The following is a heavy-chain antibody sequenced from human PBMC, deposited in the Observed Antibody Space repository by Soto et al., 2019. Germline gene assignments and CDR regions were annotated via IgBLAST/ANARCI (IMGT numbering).Heavy chain of an antibody. J-gene: IGHJ6*02. CDR2: IIPIFGTA. CDR3: ARVRYSSSWSYYGMDV. CDR1: GVTFSSYA. Sequence: QVQLVQSGAEVKKPGSSVKVSCKASGVTFSSYAISWVRQAPGQGLEWMGGIIPIFGTANYAQKFQGRVTITADESTSTAYMELSSLRSEDTAVYYCARVRYSSSWSYYGMDVWGQGTTVTVSS. D-gene: IGHD6-13*01. V-gene: IGHV1-69*01.